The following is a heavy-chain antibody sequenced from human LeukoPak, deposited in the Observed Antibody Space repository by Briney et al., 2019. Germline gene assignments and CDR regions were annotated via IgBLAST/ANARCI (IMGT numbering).Heavy chain of an antibody. CDR1: GVSISSGDYY. CDR2: MYYSGST. V-gene: IGHV4-30-4*01. CDR3: ARPYYYDSRIDP. Sequence: SQTLSLTCTVSGVSISSGDYYWTWLRQPPGKGLEWIAYMYYSGSTYYNPSLKGRVTISLDTSKNQFSLKLSSVTAADTAVYYCARPYYYDSRIDPWGQGTLVTVSS. J-gene: IGHJ5*02. D-gene: IGHD3-22*01.